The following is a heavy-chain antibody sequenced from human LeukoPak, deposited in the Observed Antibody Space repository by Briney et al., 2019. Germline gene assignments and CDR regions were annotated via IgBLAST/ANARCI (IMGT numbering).Heavy chain of an antibody. V-gene: IGHV1-18*01. CDR1: GYTFTSYG. Sequence: ASVKVSCKASGYTFTSYGISWVRQAPGQGLEWMGWISAYNGNTNYAQKFQGRVTMTRDTSISTAYMELSRLRSDDTAVYYCARGDVSFYSSSFDYWGQGTLVTVSS. CDR2: ISAYNGNT. D-gene: IGHD6-13*01. J-gene: IGHJ4*02. CDR3: ARGDVSFYSSSFDY.